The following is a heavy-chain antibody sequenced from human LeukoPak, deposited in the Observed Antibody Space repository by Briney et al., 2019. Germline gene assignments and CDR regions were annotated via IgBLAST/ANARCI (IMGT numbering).Heavy chain of an antibody. D-gene: IGHD3-10*01. CDR2: TYYRSKWYN. V-gene: IGHV6-1*01. CDR1: GECVSSNSAA. J-gene: IGHJ4*02. Sequence: SQTLSLTCAISGECVSSNSAAWNWIRQSPSRGLAWLGRTYYRSKWYNDYAVSVKSRITINPDTSKNQFSLQLNSATPEDTAVYYCARAAWADSGFYFDYWGQGTLVTVSS. CDR3: ARAAWADSGFYFDY.